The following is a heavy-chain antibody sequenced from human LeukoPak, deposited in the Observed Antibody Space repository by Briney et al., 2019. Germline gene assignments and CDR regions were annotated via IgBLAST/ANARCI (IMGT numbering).Heavy chain of an antibody. CDR3: AKDRGGSYVRDAFDI. CDR2: IRYDGSNK. V-gene: IGHV3-30*02. CDR1: GFTFSSYG. Sequence: GGSLRLSCAASGFTFSSYGMHWVRQAPGKGLEWVAFIRYDGSNKYYADSVKGRFTISRDNSKNTLYLQMNSLRAEDTAVYYCAKDRGGSYVRDAFDIWGQGTMVTVSS. J-gene: IGHJ3*02. D-gene: IGHD1-26*01.